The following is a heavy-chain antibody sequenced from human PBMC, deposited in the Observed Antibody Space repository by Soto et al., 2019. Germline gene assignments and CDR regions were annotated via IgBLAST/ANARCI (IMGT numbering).Heavy chain of an antibody. D-gene: IGHD1-20*01. CDR1: GASISSSTW. Sequence: QGELQESGPGLVKPSGTLSLTCTVSGASISSSTWWSWVRQPPGRGLEWIGEVYHSVSTKCNPSLKSRVTMSVDKSKNQLTLNLSSVTAADTAVYFCASSNNYNWFHPWGQGTLVTVSS. CDR3: ASSNNYNWFHP. J-gene: IGHJ5*02. CDR2: VYHSVST. V-gene: IGHV4-4*02.